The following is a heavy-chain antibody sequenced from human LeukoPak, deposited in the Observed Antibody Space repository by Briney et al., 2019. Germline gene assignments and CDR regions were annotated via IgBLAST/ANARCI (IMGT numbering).Heavy chain of an antibody. CDR3: ATAGRRLFGVLIPLSFDY. Sequence: ASVKVSCKASGYTFTSYDINWVRQATGQGLEWMGWMNPNSGNTGYAQKFQGRLTMTRDMSTSTVYMELSSLRSEDTALYYCATAGRRLFGVLIPLSFDYWGQGPWSPSPQ. CDR1: GYTFTSYD. CDR2: MNPNSGNT. D-gene: IGHD3-3*01. J-gene: IGHJ4*02. V-gene: IGHV1-8*02.